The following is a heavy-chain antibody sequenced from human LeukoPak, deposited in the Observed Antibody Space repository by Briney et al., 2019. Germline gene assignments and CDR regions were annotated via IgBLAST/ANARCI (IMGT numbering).Heavy chain of an antibody. D-gene: IGHD2-8*01. CDR3: ARDHPQSLCTNGVCYGPFDP. V-gene: IGHV1-46*01. CDR1: GYTFTIYF. Sequence: ASVKVSCKASGYTFTIYFVHWVRQAPGQGLEWMGVINPSGGSTTYAQKFQGRVTMTRDTSTSTVYMELSSLRSEDTAVYYCARDHPQSLCTNGVCYGPFDPWGRGTLVTVSS. J-gene: IGHJ5*02. CDR2: INPSGGST.